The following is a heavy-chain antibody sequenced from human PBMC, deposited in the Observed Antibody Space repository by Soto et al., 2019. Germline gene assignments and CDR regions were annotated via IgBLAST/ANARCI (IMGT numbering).Heavy chain of an antibody. V-gene: IGHV4-31*03. J-gene: IGHJ3*02. Sequence: SETLSLTCTVSGGSISSGGYYWSWIRQHPGKGLEWIGYIYYSGGTYYNPSLKSRVTISVDTSKNQFSLKLSSVTAADTAVYYCARDGSGSYYVDPQDAFDIWVQGTMVTVS. CDR2: IYYSGGT. D-gene: IGHD1-26*01. CDR1: GGSISSGGYY. CDR3: ARDGSGSYYVDPQDAFDI.